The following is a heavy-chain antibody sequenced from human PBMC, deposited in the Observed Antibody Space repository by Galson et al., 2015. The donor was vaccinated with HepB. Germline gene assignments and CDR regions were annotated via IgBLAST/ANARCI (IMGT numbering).Heavy chain of an antibody. D-gene: IGHD2-21*01. CDR1: GGSISSSSYY. Sequence: SEPLSLTCTVSGGSISSSSYYWGWIRQPPGKGLEWIGSIYYSGSTYYNPSLKSRVTISVDTSKNQFSLKLSSVTAADTAVYYCAGGDQRDYFDYWGQGTLVTVSS. CDR3: AGGDQRDYFDY. V-gene: IGHV4-39*07. CDR2: IYYSGST. J-gene: IGHJ4*02.